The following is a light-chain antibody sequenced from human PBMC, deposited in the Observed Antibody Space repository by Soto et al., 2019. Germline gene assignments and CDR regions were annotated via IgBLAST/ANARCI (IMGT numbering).Light chain of an antibody. CDR1: QSINNW. CDR3: QLDPTYDRT. J-gene: IGKJ1*01. V-gene: IGKV1-5*01. Sequence: DIQMTQSPSTVSASVGDRITITCRASQSINNWLAWYRQRPGEAPQLLIYYASTLAMGVQSGFSGSGSGTHFTLSLRRLQPDDFATIYCQLDPTYDRTFGQGTKV. CDR2: YAS.